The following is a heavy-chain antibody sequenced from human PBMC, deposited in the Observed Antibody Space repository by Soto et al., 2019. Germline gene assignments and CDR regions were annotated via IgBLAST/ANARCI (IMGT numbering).Heavy chain of an antibody. CDR1: GDSVSSNSAA. J-gene: IGHJ6*03. V-gene: IGHV6-1*01. D-gene: IGHD1-7*01. CDR2: TYYRSRWYN. Sequence: QVPLQESGPVLVKPSQTLSLTCAISGDSVSSNSAAWNWIRLSPSRGLEWLARTYYRSRWYNDYAVSVRSRITVNPDTSKNQFSLQLTSVTPEDTAVYYCAGTSSHQWYYMDVWGKGTTVTVSS. CDR3: AGTSSHQWYYMDV.